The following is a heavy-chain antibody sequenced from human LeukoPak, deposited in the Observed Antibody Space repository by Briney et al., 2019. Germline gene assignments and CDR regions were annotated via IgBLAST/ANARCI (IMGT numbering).Heavy chain of an antibody. CDR2: IKQDGSEE. Sequence: PGGSLRLSCGASGFTFTDYWMTWVRQAPEKGLEWVANIKQDGSEEYYVDSVRGRFTISRDNAKNSLYLQMNSLRAEDTAVYYCASPPPWIQTYDLDVCGKGTTVTVS. CDR3: ASPPPWIQTYDLDV. D-gene: IGHD5-18*01. J-gene: IGHJ6*03. V-gene: IGHV3-7*01. CDR1: GFTFTDYW.